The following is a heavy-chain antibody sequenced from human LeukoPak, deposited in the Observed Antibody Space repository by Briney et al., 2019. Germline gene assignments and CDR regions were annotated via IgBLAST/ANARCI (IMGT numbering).Heavy chain of an antibody. CDR2: ISYDGSNK. CDR1: GFTFSSYG. J-gene: IGHJ4*02. CDR3: AKSPPATQWLVGY. D-gene: IGHD6-19*01. V-gene: IGHV3-30*18. Sequence: LPGGSLRLSCAASGFTFSSYGMHWVRQAPGKGLEWVAVISYDGSNKYYADSVKGRFTISRDNSKNTLYLQMNSLRAEDTAVYYCAKSPPATQWLVGYWGQGTLVTVSS.